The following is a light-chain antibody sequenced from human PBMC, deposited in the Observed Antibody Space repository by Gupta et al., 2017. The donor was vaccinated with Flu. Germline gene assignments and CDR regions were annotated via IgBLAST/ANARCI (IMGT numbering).Light chain of an antibody. Sequence: SALTQPASVSGSPGQSTTISCTGTKSDICDYNYVSWYQQHPGKAPKLLIYEVNKRPAGVSTRFSGSKSGNTASLTISGRQEEDEADYYCSAVTSSNTRVFGGGTRLTVL. J-gene: IGLJ3*02. CDR2: EVN. CDR1: KSDICDYNY. V-gene: IGLV2-14*01. CDR3: SAVTSSNTRV.